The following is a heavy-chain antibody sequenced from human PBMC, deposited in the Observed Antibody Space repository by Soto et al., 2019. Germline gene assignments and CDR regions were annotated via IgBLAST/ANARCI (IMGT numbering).Heavy chain of an antibody. J-gene: IGHJ4*02. CDR1: GFTFSSYA. V-gene: IGHV3-23*01. CDR3: AKDNIAAAGTADY. CDR2: ISGSGGST. Sequence: LSLTCAASGFTFSSYAMSWVRQAPGKGLEWVSAISGSGGSTYYADSVKGRFTISRDNSKNTLYLQMNSLRAEDTAVYYCAKDNIAAAGTADYWGQGTLVTVSS. D-gene: IGHD6-13*01.